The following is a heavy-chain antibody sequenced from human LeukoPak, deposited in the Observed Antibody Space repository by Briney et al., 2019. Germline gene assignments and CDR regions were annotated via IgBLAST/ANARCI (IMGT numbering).Heavy chain of an antibody. Sequence: SETLSLTCAVYGGSFSGYYWSWIRQPPGKGLEWIGEINHSGSTNYNPSLKSRVTISVDTSKNQFSLKLSSVTAADTAVYYCASRYSSSWYESNWFDPWGQGTLVTVSS. J-gene: IGHJ5*02. CDR2: INHSGST. D-gene: IGHD6-13*01. CDR1: GGSFSGYY. CDR3: ASRYSSSWYESNWFDP. V-gene: IGHV4-34*01.